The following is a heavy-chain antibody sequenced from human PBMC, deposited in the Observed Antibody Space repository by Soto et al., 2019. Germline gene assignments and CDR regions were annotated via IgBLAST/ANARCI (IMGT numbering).Heavy chain of an antibody. CDR2: ISYDGSNK. D-gene: IGHD2-2*01. CDR1: GFTFSSYG. J-gene: IGHJ6*02. CDR3: AKVNIVLVPAAPDYYYGMDV. Sequence: GGSLRLSCAASGFTFSSYGMHWVRQAPGKGLEWVAVISYDGSNKYYADSVKGRFTISRDNSKNTLYLQMNSLRAEDTAVYYCAKVNIVLVPAAPDYYYGMDVWGQGTTVTVSS. V-gene: IGHV3-30*18.